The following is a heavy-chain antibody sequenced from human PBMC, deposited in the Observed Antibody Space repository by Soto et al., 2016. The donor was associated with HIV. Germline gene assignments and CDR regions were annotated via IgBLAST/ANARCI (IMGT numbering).Heavy chain of an antibody. D-gene: IGHD3-22*01. V-gene: IGHV1-69*01. J-gene: IGHJ4*02. CDR1: GGTFTTSA. CDR2: IIPIFGTA. CDR3: ARVGDYYDSSGYSDY. Sequence: QVQLVQSGAEVKKPGSSVKVSCKASGGTFTTSAISWVRQAPGQGLEWMGGIIPIFGTANYAQKFQGRVTITADESTSTAYMELSSLRSEDTAVYYCARVGDYYDSSGYSDYWGQGTLVTVSS.